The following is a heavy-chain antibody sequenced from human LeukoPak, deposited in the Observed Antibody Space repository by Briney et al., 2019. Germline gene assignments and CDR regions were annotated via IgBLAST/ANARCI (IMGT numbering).Heavy chain of an antibody. D-gene: IGHD2-2*01. V-gene: IGHV4-59*01. CDR3: ARFRYCTSDTSCFYDFDY. Sequence: NTSETLSLTCTVSGGSISGYCWSWIRQPPERGLEWIGYFYYTGSTNYNPSLKSRVTVSVDTSKNQFSLKLSSMTAADTAVYYCARFRYCTSDTSCFYDFDYWGQGTLVTVSS. J-gene: IGHJ4*02. CDR1: GGSISGYC. CDR2: FYYTGST.